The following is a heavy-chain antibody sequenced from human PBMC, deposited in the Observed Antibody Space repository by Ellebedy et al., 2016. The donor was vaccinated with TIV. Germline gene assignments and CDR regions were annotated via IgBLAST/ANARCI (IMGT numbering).Heavy chain of an antibody. CDR1: NYIFINYG. J-gene: IGHJ4*02. CDR3: SRVAFPPELPYFGVERFDS. CDR2: ISPYNGNI. V-gene: IGHV1-18*01. Sequence: ASVKVSXXASNYIFINYGINWVRQAPGQGLEWMGWISPYNGNINYAQKFGDRFMMTTDISTTTAYMELRNLTSDDTALYFCSRVAFPPELPYFGVERFDSWGQGTLVTVSS. D-gene: IGHD1-14*01.